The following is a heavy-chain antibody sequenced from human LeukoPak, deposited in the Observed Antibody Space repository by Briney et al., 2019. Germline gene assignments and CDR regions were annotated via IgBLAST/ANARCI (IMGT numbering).Heavy chain of an antibody. V-gene: IGHV3-74*01. CDR1: GFTFSKYW. D-gene: IGHD6-19*01. CDR2: INTDGTVT. Sequence: GGSLRLSCAAAGFTFSKYWMLWVRQAPGKGRESVSRINTDGTVTTYADSVKGRFTVSRDNADNTMFLQMNSVRDEDTAVYYCATKQWLAPPPDSWGQGTPVTVSS. J-gene: IGHJ4*02. CDR3: ATKQWLAPPPDS.